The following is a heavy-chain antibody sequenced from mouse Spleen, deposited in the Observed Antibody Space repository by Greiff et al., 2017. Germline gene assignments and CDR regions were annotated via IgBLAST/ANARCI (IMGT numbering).Heavy chain of an antibody. Sequence: EVQLQQSGPELVKPGASVKMSCKASGYTFTDYNMHWVKQSHGKSLEWIGYINPNNGGTSYNQKFKGKATLTVNKSSSTAYMELRSLTSEDSAVYYCAFQGIYYGNSYAMDYWGQGTSVTVSS. D-gene: IGHD2-1*01. V-gene: IGHV1-22*01. CDR2: INPNNGGT. CDR3: AFQGIYYGNSYAMDY. CDR1: GYTFTDYN. J-gene: IGHJ4*01.